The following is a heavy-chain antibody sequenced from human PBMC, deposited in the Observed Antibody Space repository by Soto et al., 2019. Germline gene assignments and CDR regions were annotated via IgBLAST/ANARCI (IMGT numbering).Heavy chain of an antibody. Sequence: SETLSLTCTVSGGSVSSGSYYWSWIRQPPGKGLEWIGYIYYSWSTNYNPSLKSRVTISVDTSKNQFSLKLSSVTAADTAVYYCARGRGIAAAVRWFDPWGQGTLVTVSS. D-gene: IGHD6-13*01. J-gene: IGHJ5*02. CDR3: ARGRGIAAAVRWFDP. CDR1: GGSVSSGSYY. CDR2: IYYSWST. V-gene: IGHV4-61*01.